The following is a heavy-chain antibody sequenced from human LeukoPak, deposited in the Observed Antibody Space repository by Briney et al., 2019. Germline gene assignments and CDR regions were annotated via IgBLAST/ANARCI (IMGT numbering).Heavy chain of an antibody. Sequence: ASVKVSCKASGCTFTSYYMHLVRQAPGQGLEWMGIINPSGGSTSYAQKFQGRVTMTRDTSTSTVYMELSSLRSEDTAVYYCARTMVRGVAPATYWGQGTLVTVSS. V-gene: IGHV1-46*03. CDR2: INPSGGST. CDR3: ARTMVRGVAPATY. J-gene: IGHJ4*02. D-gene: IGHD3-10*01. CDR1: GCTFTSYY.